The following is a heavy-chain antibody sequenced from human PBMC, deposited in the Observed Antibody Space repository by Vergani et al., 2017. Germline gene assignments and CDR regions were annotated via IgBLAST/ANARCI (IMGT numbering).Heavy chain of an antibody. CDR2: IRWNSGSL. J-gene: IGHJ2*01. D-gene: IGHD1-26*01. V-gene: IGHV3-9*01. CDR1: SFPFPPSS. CDR3: AKDISWELLNGYFDL. Sequence: EVQLVESGGGLVPPPTSLTLSCPPSSFPFPPSSPPFFPPPPGEGLLWVSRIRWNSGSLGYADAVKGRFTISRDNAKNSLYLQMNSLRAEDTALYYCAKDISWELLNGYFDLWGRGTLVTVAS.